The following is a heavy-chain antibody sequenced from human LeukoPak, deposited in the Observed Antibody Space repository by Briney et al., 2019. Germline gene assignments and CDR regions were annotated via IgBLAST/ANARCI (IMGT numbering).Heavy chain of an antibody. CDR1: GFTFSSYA. V-gene: IGHV3-30-3*01. J-gene: IGHJ4*02. Sequence: GRSLRLSCAASGFTFSSYAMHWVRQAPGKGLEWVAVISYDGSNKYYADSVKGRFTISRDNSKDTLYLQMNSLRAEDTAVYYCARGRQWLVDYWGQRTLVTVSS. CDR2: ISYDGSNK. CDR3: ARGRQWLVDY. D-gene: IGHD6-19*01.